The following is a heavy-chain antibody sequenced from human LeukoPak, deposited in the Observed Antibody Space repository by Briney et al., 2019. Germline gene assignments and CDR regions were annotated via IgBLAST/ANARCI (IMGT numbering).Heavy chain of an antibody. D-gene: IGHD5-12*01. CDR2: ISTSGSYT. V-gene: IGHV3-11*05. CDR1: GFIFSDHY. CDR3: AKEGYSGYYAFDI. Sequence: GVSLRLSCAASGFIFSDHYMSWIRQAPGKGLEWVSYISTSGSYTNYADSVKGRFTISRDNAKNSLYLQMNSLRADDTAMYYCAKEGYSGYYAFDIWGQGTMVTVSS. J-gene: IGHJ3*02.